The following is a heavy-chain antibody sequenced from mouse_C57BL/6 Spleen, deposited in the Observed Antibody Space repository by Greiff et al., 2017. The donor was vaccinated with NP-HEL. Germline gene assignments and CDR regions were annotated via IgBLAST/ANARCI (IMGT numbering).Heavy chain of an antibody. V-gene: IGHV1-50*01. Sequence: VQLQQPGAELVKPGASVKLSCKASGYTFTSYWMQWVKQRPGQGLEWIGEIDPSDSYTNYNQKFKGKATLTVDTSSSTAYMQLSSLTSEDSAVYYCARRAYYGNYEGAMDYWGQGTSVTVSS. J-gene: IGHJ4*01. D-gene: IGHD2-10*01. CDR1: GYTFTSYW. CDR2: IDPSDSYT. CDR3: ARRAYYGNYEGAMDY.